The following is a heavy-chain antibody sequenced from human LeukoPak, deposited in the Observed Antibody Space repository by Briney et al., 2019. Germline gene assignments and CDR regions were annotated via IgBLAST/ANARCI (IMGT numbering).Heavy chain of an antibody. Sequence: PSETLSLTCTVSGGSISSYYWSWIRQPPGKGLEWIGYIYYSGSTNYNPSLKSRVTISVDTSKNQFSLKLSSVTAADTAVYYCAREVRYYGSGSYYPLFDYWGRGTLVTVSS. J-gene: IGHJ4*02. CDR3: AREVRYYGSGSYYPLFDY. D-gene: IGHD3-10*01. V-gene: IGHV4-59*01. CDR2: IYYSGST. CDR1: GGSISSYY.